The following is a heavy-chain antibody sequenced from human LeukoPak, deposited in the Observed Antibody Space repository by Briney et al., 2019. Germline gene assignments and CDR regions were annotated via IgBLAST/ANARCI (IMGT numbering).Heavy chain of an antibody. V-gene: IGHV3-15*01. CDR2: IKNRSDGGAT. J-gene: IGHJ4*02. CDR1: GFTFSAAW. Sequence: GGSLRLSCAASGFTFSAAWMTWVRQTPGKGLECVGRIKNRSDGGATDYPTPVKGRFAISRDDSKNTLYLQMNSLKIEDTGVYYCTTVGSSWGLDYWGQGTLVTVSS. CDR3: TTVGSSWGLDY. D-gene: IGHD6-13*01.